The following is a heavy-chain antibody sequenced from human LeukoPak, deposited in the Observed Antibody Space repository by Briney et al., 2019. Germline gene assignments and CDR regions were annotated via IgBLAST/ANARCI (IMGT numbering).Heavy chain of an antibody. J-gene: IGHJ4*02. CDR2: IYSGGRT. V-gene: IGHV3-66*01. CDR1: GFTVSINY. Sequence: PGGSLRLSCAASGFTVSINYMSWVRQAPGKGLEWVSVIYSGGRTDYADSVKGRFTISGDSSKNTLYLQMSSLRAEDTAVYYCASSCSSSWPEIDYWGQGTLVTVSS. D-gene: IGHD6-13*01. CDR3: ASSCSSSWPEIDY.